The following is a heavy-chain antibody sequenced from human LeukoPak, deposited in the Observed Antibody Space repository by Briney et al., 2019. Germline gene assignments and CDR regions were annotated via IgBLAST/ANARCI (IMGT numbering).Heavy chain of an antibody. CDR1: GGTFSSYA. V-gene: IGHV1-2*06. CDR3: ARDELYNGYYSVKYHYNGMDV. Sequence: ASVKVSCKASGGTFSSYAISWVRQAPGQGLEWMGRINAKCGDTNAAQRFQGRVTMTRVTSITTAYLELSRLRSDDTAVYYCARDELYNGYYSVKYHYNGMDVWGQGTTVTVSS. J-gene: IGHJ6*02. CDR2: INAKCGDT. D-gene: IGHD3-3*01.